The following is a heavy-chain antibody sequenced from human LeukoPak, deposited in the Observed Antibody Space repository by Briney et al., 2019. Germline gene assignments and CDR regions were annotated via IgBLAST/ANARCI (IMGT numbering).Heavy chain of an antibody. Sequence: SETLSLTCTVSGGSISSSTYYWGWIRQPPGKALEWSGSIYYSGSTHYNPSLKSRLTISVDTSKTQCSLKVTAVTPADTAVYFCARNGTVTVTGTKFNYFDYWGQGTLVTVSS. CDR2: IYYSGST. CDR1: GGSISSSTYY. V-gene: IGHV4-39*01. J-gene: IGHJ4*02. CDR3: ARNGTVTVTGTKFNYFDY. D-gene: IGHD4-17*01.